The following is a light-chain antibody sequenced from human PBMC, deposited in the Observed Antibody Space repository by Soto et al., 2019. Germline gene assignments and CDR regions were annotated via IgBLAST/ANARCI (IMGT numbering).Light chain of an antibody. J-gene: IGLJ2*01. Sequence: QSALTQPASVSGSPGQSITISCTGTSSDVGGYNYVSWYQHHPGTAPKLLIYEVSNRPSGVSDRFSASKSGNTASLTISGLQAEDEADYYCTSYTISSTFVFGGGTKLTVL. CDR3: TSYTISSTFV. V-gene: IGLV2-14*01. CDR1: SSDVGGYNY. CDR2: EVS.